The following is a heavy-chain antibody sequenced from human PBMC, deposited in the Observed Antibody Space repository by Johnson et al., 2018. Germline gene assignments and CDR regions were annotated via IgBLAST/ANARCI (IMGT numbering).Heavy chain of an antibody. J-gene: IGHJ3*02. V-gene: IGHV3-30*18. D-gene: IGHD4-17*01. Sequence: QVQLLESGGGVVQPGRSLRLSCAASGFTFSSYGMHWVRQAPGKGLEWVTVISFDGSNKYYADSVKGRFPISRDNAKNPLYLQMNSLRAEDTAVYYCAKDMDPFRTVTYPLDAFDIWGQGTMVTV. CDR1: GFTFSSYG. CDR2: ISFDGSNK. CDR3: AKDMDPFRTVTYPLDAFDI.